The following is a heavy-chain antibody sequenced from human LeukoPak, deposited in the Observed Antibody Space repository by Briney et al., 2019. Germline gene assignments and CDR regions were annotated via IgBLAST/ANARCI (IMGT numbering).Heavy chain of an antibody. CDR2: ISAYNGNT. D-gene: IGHD2-2*01. V-gene: IGHV1-18*03. CDR3: ARDFVYCSSTSCPEGAPLDY. CDR1: GYTFTSYG. J-gene: IGHJ4*02. Sequence: ASVKVSCKASGYTFTSYGISWVRQAPGQGLEWMGWISAYNGNTNYAQKLQGRVTMTTDTSTSTAYMELRSLRSDDMAVYYCARDFVYCSSTSCPEGAPLDYWGQGTLVTVSS.